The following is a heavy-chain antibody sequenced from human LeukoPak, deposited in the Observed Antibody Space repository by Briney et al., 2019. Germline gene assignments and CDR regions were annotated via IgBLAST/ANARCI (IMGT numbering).Heavy chain of an antibody. CDR2: ISYDGSNK. V-gene: IGHV3-30*03. CDR1: GFTFSSYG. J-gene: IGHJ4*02. CDR3: AVAIGAVAGN. Sequence: RSGGSLRLSCAASGFTFSSYGMHWVRQAPGKGLEWVAVISYDGSNKYYADSVKGRFTISRDNAKNSLYLQMNSLRVEDTAVYYCAVAIGAVAGNWGQGTLVTVSS. D-gene: IGHD6-19*01.